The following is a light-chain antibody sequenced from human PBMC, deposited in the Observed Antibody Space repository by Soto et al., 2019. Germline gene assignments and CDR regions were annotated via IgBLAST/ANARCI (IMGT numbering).Light chain of an antibody. CDR2: DVS. J-gene: IGLJ1*01. V-gene: IGLV2-14*01. CDR3: SSYTSSSSYV. Sequence: SPLPQPSSVSVSPGQSITISCPGTSSDVGGYNYVRWYQQHPGKAPKLVISDVSNRPSGVSDRFSGSKSGNTASLSISGLQAEDEADYYCSSYTSSSSYVFGTGTKVTVL. CDR1: SSDVGGYNY.